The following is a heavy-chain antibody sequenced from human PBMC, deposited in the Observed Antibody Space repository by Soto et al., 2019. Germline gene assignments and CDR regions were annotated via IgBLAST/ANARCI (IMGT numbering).Heavy chain of an antibody. V-gene: IGHV4-61*08. CDR3: TREQSDENYFDP. Sequence: LXLXCTVSGAALSSXGYFYTWVRQPPGKGLEWLGYIYYSWGTNYNPSLKSRVTISLDKSKSQFSLRLISVTASDTAVYYCTREQSDENYFDPWGQGTLGTVSS. CDR2: IYYSWGT. J-gene: IGHJ5*02. CDR1: GAALSSXGYF. D-gene: IGHD1-7*01.